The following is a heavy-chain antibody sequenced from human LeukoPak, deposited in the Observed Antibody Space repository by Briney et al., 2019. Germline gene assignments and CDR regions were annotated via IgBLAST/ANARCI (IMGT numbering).Heavy chain of an antibody. CDR3: ASQTYYDFWSGYYYYCMDV. Sequence: GGSLRLSCAASGFTFSSYWMSWVRQAPGKGLEWVANIKQDGSEKYYVGSVKGRFTISRDNAMNSLYLQMNSLRAEDTAVYYCASQTYYDFWSGYYYYCMDVWGKGTTVTVSS. CDR1: GFTFSSYW. J-gene: IGHJ6*03. CDR2: IKQDGSEK. D-gene: IGHD3-3*01. V-gene: IGHV3-7*01.